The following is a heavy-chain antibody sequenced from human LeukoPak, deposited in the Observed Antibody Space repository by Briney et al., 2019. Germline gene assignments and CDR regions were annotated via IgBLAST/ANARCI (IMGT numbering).Heavy chain of an antibody. CDR1: GFTFSSYG. V-gene: IGHV3-33*08. J-gene: IGHJ4*02. D-gene: IGHD6-13*01. Sequence: GGSLRLSCAASGFTFSSYGMHWVRQAPGKGLEWVAVIWYDGSNKYYADSVKGRFTISRDNSKNTRYLQMNSLRAEDTAVYYCARDGGSSWKGYYFDYWGQGTLVTVSS. CDR2: IWYDGSNK. CDR3: ARDGGSSWKGYYFDY.